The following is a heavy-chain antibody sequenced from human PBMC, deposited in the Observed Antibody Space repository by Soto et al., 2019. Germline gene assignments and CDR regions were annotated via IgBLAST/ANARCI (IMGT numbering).Heavy chain of an antibody. CDR2: INHSGIT. Sequence: QVQLQQWGAGLLKPSETLSLTCVINGGSFSDYYWSWVRQPPGKGLEWIGEINHSGITDSNPSLKSRFTISLDASRSEFSLKLTSVTAADTAVYYCARGRSSVPDRRGIGCYGLDVWGQGTTVTVS. CDR1: GGSFSDYY. D-gene: IGHD6-6*01. J-gene: IGHJ6*02. V-gene: IGHV4-34*01. CDR3: ARGRSSVPDRRGIGCYGLDV.